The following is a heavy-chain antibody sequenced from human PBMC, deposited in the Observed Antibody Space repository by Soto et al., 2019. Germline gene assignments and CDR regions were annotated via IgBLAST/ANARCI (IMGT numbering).Heavy chain of an antibody. D-gene: IGHD4-17*01. V-gene: IGHV1-18*04. CDR2: ISAYNGNT. Sequence: ASVKGSCKASGYTFTSYGISWVRQAPGQGLEWMGWISAYNGNTNYAQKLQGRVTMTTDTSTSTAYMELRSLRSDDTAVYYCAIERYGGPRGSHDYPGLGSRVIVSS. CDR1: GYTFTSYG. J-gene: IGHJ4*02. CDR3: AIERYGGPRGSHDY.